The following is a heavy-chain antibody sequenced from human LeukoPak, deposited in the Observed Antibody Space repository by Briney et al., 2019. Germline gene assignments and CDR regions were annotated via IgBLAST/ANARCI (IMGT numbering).Heavy chain of an antibody. CDR3: AKRGEEGYCSSTSCKTYYYYYMDV. CDR1: GFTFSSYG. CDR2: IRYDGSNK. D-gene: IGHD2-2*01. J-gene: IGHJ6*03. Sequence: GGSLRLSCAASGFTFSSYGMHWVRQAPGKGLEWVAFIRYDGSNKYYADSVKGRFTISRDNSKNTLYLQMNSLRAEDTAVYYCAKRGEEGYCSSTSCKTYYYYYMDVWGKGTTVTISS. V-gene: IGHV3-30*02.